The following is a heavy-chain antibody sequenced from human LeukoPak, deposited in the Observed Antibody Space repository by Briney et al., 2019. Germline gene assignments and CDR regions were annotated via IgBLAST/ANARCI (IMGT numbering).Heavy chain of an antibody. D-gene: IGHD3-22*01. CDR1: GYTFTAYY. J-gene: IGHJ4*02. CDR2: IDPNTGDT. CDR3: ARVPLHYYDSRGYYGDDY. Sequence: GASVQVSCKPSGYTFTAYYIYWVRQAPGQGLEWMAWIDPNTGDTYYAQKFQGRVTLTRDTSISTAYMELSSLKSDDTAVYFCARVPLHYYDSRGYYGDDYWGQGTLVTVSS. V-gene: IGHV1-2*02.